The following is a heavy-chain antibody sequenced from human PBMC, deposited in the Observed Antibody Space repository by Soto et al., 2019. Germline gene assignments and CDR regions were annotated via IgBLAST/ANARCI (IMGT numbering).Heavy chain of an antibody. V-gene: IGHV1-69*12. CDR1: GGTLRNYA. CDR3: ARGPAYEGSFAS. Sequence: QVRLVQSGAEVKRPGSSVKVSCKASGGTLRNYAIGWVRQAPGQGLEWMGGIILPFGTPNYVQKFQGRVTISADESMTTAYMELSGLRSQATAVYSCARGPAYEGSFASWGRGTLVTVS. J-gene: IGHJ4*02. CDR2: IILPFGTP. D-gene: IGHD5-12*01.